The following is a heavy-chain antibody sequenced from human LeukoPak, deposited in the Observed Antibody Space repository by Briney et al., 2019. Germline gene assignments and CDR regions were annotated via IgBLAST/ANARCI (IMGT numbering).Heavy chain of an antibody. V-gene: IGHV3-74*01. J-gene: IGHJ4*02. Sequence: GESLKISCKGSGYSFTSYWMHWVRQAPGKGLVWVSRINSDGSSTSYADSVKGRFTISRDNAKNTLYLQMNSLRAEDTAVYYCASVGATRHFDYWGQGTLVTVSS. CDR1: GYSFTSYW. D-gene: IGHD1-26*01. CDR2: INSDGSST. CDR3: ASVGATRHFDY.